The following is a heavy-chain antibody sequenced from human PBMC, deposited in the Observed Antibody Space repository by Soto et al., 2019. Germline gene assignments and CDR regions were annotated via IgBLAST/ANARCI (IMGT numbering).Heavy chain of an antibody. CDR2: IQSGGPT. CDR1: GFTVSSKY. V-gene: IGHV3-66*01. Sequence: GGSLRLSCAASGFTVSSKYMSWVRQAPGKGLEWVSLIQSGGPTYYADSVKGRFTISRDTSENTVHLQMDSLRAEDTAVYYCARDDVLCEGGGCYGVLLAVWGKGTTVPVSS. J-gene: IGHJ6*04. CDR3: ARDDVLCEGGGCYGVLLAV. D-gene: IGHD2-8*02.